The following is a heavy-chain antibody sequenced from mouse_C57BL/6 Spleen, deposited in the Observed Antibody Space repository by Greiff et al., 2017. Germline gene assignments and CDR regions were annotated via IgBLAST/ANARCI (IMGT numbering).Heavy chain of an antibody. V-gene: IGHV1-55*01. CDR3: ASYDGYYLDY. Sequence: QVQLQQPGAELVKPGASVKMSCKASGYTFTSYWITWVKQRPGQGLEWIGDIYPGSGSPNYNEKFKSKATLTVDTSSRTAYMQLSSLTSEDSAVYYCASYDGYYLDYWGQGTTLTVSS. J-gene: IGHJ2*01. CDR1: GYTFTSYW. CDR2: IYPGSGSP. D-gene: IGHD2-3*01.